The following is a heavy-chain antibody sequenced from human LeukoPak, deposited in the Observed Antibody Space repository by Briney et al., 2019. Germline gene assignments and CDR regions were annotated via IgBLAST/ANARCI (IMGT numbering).Heavy chain of an antibody. CDR2: ISAYNGNT. CDR1: GYTFTSHG. J-gene: IGHJ3*02. CDR3: ASPQWGGGAFDI. Sequence: ASVKVSCKASGYTFTSHGISWVRQAPGQGLEWMGWISAYNGNTNYAQKLQGRVTMTTDTSTSTAYMELRSLRSDDTAVYYCASPQWGGGAFDIWGQGTMVTVSS. V-gene: IGHV1-18*01. D-gene: IGHD1-26*01.